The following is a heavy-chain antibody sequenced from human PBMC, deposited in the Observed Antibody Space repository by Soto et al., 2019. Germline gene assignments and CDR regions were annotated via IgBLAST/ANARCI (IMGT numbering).Heavy chain of an antibody. CDR1: GFTFSDYY. J-gene: IGHJ6*02. D-gene: IGHD1-26*01. CDR3: AKDLKVGATTYYYYGMDV. CDR2: ISSSGSTI. Sequence: PGGSLRLSCAASGFTFSDYYMSWIRQAPGKGLEWVSYISSSGSTIYYADSVKGRFTISRDNAKNSLYLQMNSLRAEDTALYYCAKDLKVGATTYYYYGMDVWGQGTTVTVSS. V-gene: IGHV3-11*01.